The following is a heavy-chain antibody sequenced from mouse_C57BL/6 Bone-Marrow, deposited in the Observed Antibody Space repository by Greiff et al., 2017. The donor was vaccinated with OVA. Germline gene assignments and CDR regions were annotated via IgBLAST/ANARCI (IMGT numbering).Heavy chain of an antibody. J-gene: IGHJ4*01. D-gene: IGHD2-1*01. Sequence: VQLKQSGAELVKPGASVKLSCTASGYTFTSYWMHWVKQRPGQGLEWIGMIHPNSGSTNYNEKFKSKATLTVDKSSSTAYMQLSSLTSEDSAVYYCARRFLLWSMDYWGQGTSVTVSS. CDR3: ARRFLLWSMDY. CDR2: IHPNSGST. V-gene: IGHV1-64*01. CDR1: GYTFTSYW.